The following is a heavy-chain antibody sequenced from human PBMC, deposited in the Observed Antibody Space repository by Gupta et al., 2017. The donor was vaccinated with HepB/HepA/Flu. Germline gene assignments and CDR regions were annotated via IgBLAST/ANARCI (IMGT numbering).Heavy chain of an antibody. CDR3: ARDTIVVVNARYYYYGMDV. Sequence: QVQLQESGPGLVKPSETLSLTCTVSGGSISSYYWSWIRQPPGKGLEWIGYIYYSGSTNYNPSLKSRVTISVDTSKNQFSLKLSSVTAADTAVYYCARDTIVVVNARYYYYGMDVWGQGTTVTVSS. J-gene: IGHJ6*02. CDR2: IYYSGST. CDR1: GGSISSYY. D-gene: IGHD3-22*01. V-gene: IGHV4-59*01.